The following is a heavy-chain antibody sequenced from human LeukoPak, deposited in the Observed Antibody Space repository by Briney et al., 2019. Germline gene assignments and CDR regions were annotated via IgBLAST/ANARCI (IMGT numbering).Heavy chain of an antibody. D-gene: IGHD2-2*01. Sequence: GGSLRLSCAASGFTFSSYAMSWVRQAPGKGLEWVSAISGSGGSTYYADSVKGRFTISRDNSKNTLYLQMNSLRAEDTAVYYCARDHRACSSTSCYLPVDYWGQGTLVTVSS. CDR1: GFTFSSYA. CDR3: ARDHRACSSTSCYLPVDY. J-gene: IGHJ4*02. CDR2: ISGSGGST. V-gene: IGHV3-23*01.